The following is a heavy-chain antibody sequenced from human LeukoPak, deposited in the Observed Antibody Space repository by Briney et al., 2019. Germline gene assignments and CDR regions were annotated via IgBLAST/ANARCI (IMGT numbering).Heavy chain of an antibody. CDR3: ARLPVGGGSSSNY. CDR1: GYTFTVYY. J-gene: IGHJ4*02. CDR2: INPNSGGT. Sequence: ASVKVSCKASGYTFTVYYMHWVRQAPGQGLEWMGWINPNSGGTNYAQKFQGRVTMTRDTSISTAYMELSRLRSDDTAVYYCARLPVGGGSSSNYWGQGTLVTVSS. D-gene: IGHD2-15*01. V-gene: IGHV1-2*02.